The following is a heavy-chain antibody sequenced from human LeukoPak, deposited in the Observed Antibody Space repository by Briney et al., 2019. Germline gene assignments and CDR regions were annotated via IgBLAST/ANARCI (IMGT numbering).Heavy chain of an antibody. V-gene: IGHV4-61*02. CDR3: ARSFSEKFYFES. Sequence: SQTLSLTCTVSGDSISRGRYYWSWVRQPAGKELEWIGRIYASGKTDYNPYTPSLKSRVAMSLDTSKNQVPLYLTSVTAADTAMYFCARSFSEKFYFESWGQGTLVTVSS. CDR1: GDSISRGRYY. J-gene: IGHJ4*02. CDR2: IYASGKT. D-gene: IGHD1-26*01.